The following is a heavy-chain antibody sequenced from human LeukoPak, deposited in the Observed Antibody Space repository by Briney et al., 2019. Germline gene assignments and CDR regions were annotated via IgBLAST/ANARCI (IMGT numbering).Heavy chain of an antibody. CDR1: GFTFSSYA. Sequence: GGSLRLSCAASGFTFSSYAMHWVRQAPGKGLEWVAVISYDGSNKYYADSVKGRFTISRDNSKNTLYLQMNSLRAEDTAVYYCAKRGYSYGALDYWGQGTLVTVSS. CDR2: ISYDGSNK. D-gene: IGHD5-18*01. V-gene: IGHV3-30-3*02. CDR3: AKRGYSYGALDY. J-gene: IGHJ4*02.